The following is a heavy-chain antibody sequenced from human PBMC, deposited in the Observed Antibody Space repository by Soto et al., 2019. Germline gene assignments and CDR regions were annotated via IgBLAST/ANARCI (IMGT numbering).Heavy chain of an antibody. Sequence: PGGSLRLSCTASGFTFTYYAFSWVSQAPGKGLEWVSAISANCPGIYYADSVRGRFTISKDNSKNSVFLHMDSLRAEDTAVYYCAKDRDYPRDQFHYWGQGTLVTV. CDR1: GFTFTYYA. CDR2: ISANCPGI. CDR3: AKDRDYPRDQFHY. D-gene: IGHD2-2*01. V-gene: IGHV3-23*01. J-gene: IGHJ4*02.